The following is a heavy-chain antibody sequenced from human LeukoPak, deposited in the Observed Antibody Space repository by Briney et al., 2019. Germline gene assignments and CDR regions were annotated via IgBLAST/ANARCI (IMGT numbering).Heavy chain of an antibody. CDR2: IYYSGST. CDR3: ARPNPLAPNDAFDI. Sequence: PSETLSLTCTVSGGSISSSSYYWGWIRQPPGKGLEWIGSIYYSGSTYYNPSLKSRVTISVDTSKNQFSLKLSSVTAADTAVYYCARPNPLAPNDAFDIWGQGTMVTVSS. D-gene: IGHD1-14*01. J-gene: IGHJ3*02. CDR1: GGSISSSSYY. V-gene: IGHV4-39*01.